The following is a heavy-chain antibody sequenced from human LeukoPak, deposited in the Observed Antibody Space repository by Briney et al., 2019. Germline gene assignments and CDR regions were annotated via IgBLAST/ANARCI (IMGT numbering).Heavy chain of an antibody. D-gene: IGHD3-9*01. J-gene: IGHJ4*02. CDR1: GFIFRSYW. CDR2: INQDGSEK. V-gene: IGHV3-7*03. Sequence: GGSLRLSCAASGFIFRSYWMSWVRQAPGKGLEWVANINQDGSEKNYVDSVKGRFTISRDNAKNSLYLQANSLRAEDTAVYYCAKSRPNYDILTEFDYWGQGTLVTVSS. CDR3: AKSRPNYDILTEFDY.